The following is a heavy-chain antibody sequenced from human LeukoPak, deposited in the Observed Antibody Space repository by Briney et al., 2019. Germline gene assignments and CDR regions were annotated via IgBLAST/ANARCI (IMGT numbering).Heavy chain of an antibody. J-gene: IGHJ4*02. CDR3: ARQTFDYGDYGYFDY. CDR2: INHSGST. D-gene: IGHD4-17*01. CDR1: GGSFSGYY. Sequence: PSETLSLTCAVYGGSFSGYYWSWIRQPPGKGLEWIGEINHSGSTNYNPSLKSRVTISVDTSKNQFSLKLSSVTAADTAVYYCARQTFDYGDYGYFDYWGQGTLVTVSS. V-gene: IGHV4-34*01.